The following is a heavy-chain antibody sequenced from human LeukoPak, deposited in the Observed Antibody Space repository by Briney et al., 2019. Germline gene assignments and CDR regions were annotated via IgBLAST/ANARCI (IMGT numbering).Heavy chain of an antibody. Sequence: GGSLRLSCAASGFTFSSYWMCWVRQAPGKGLEWVANIKQDGSEKYYVDSVKGRFTISRDNAKNSLYLQMNSLRAEDTAVYYCAREFTLPYEHYYYYGMDVWGKGTTVTVSS. CDR3: AREFTLPYEHYYYYGMDV. J-gene: IGHJ6*04. CDR2: IKQDGSEK. V-gene: IGHV3-7*03. D-gene: IGHD5-12*01. CDR1: GFTFSSYW.